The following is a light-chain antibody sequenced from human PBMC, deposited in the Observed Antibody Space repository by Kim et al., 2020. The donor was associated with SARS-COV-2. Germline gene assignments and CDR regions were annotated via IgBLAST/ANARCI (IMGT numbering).Light chain of an antibody. V-gene: IGLV3-1*01. CDR1: KLGDKY. CDR2: QDT. CDR3: KAWDSSTWV. J-gene: IGLJ3*02. Sequence: SYELTQPPSVSVSPGQTASITCSADKLGDKYVCWYQQRPGQSPVLVISQDTKRPSGIPERFSGSNSGNTATLTISGTQAMDEADYYCKAWDSSTWVFGGGTQLTVL.